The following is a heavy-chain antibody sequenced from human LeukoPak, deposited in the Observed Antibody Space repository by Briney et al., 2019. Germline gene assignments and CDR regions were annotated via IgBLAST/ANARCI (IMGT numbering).Heavy chain of an antibody. CDR3: ARGSGYGGNPGDAFDI. J-gene: IGHJ3*02. Sequence: ASVKVSCKASGYTFTSYYMHWVRQAPGQGLEWMGIINPSGGSTSYAQKFQGRVTMTRDTSTSTVYMELSSLRSEDTAVYYCARGSGYGGNPGDAFDIWGQGTMVTVPS. CDR1: GYTFTSYY. D-gene: IGHD4-17*01. V-gene: IGHV1-46*01. CDR2: INPSGGST.